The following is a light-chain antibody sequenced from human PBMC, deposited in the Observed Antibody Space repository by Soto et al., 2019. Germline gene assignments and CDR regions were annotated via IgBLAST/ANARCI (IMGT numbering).Light chain of an antibody. V-gene: IGKV3-15*01. Sequence: EVVMTQSPGTLSVSPGERATLSCRASQSIGRNIAWYQQKPGQAPRLLIYGASTRATAIPARFSGSGSGTEFTLTISSLQSEDFAVYYCHQYYNWSPYTFGQGTKVEIK. J-gene: IGKJ1*01. CDR2: GAS. CDR1: QSIGRN. CDR3: HQYYNWSPYT.